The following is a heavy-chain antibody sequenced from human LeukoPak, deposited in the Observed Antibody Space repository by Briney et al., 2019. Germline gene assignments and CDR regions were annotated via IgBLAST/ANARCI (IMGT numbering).Heavy chain of an antibody. D-gene: IGHD6-19*01. CDR2: INKDGSEK. J-gene: IGHJ4*02. Sequence: GGSLRLSCAAFGFTFSSYWMSWVRQAPGKGPEWVANINKDGSEKYYVDSLKGRFTIPRDNAENSLYLQMNSLRAEDTAVYYCATYSTGRYKGLEYWGQGTLVTVSS. CDR1: GFTFSSYW. CDR3: ATYSTGRYKGLEY. V-gene: IGHV3-7*03.